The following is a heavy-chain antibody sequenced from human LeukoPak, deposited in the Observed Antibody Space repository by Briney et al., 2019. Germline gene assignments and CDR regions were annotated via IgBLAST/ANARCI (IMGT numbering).Heavy chain of an antibody. J-gene: IGHJ4*02. CDR3: AREVGRGFDY. CDR1: GGTFSNYA. V-gene: IGHV1-18*01. Sequence: ASVKVSCKASGGTFSNYAISWVRQAPGQGLEWMGWISAYNSNTHYAQRLQGRVTMTTDTSTSTAYMEVRSLRSDDTAVYYCAREVGRGFDYWGQGTLVTVSS. CDR2: ISAYNSNT. D-gene: IGHD1-26*01.